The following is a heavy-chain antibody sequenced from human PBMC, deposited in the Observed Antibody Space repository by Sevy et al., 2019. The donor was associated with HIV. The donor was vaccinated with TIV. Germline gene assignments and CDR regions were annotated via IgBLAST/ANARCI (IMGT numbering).Heavy chain of an antibody. CDR2: ISSSSSTI. J-gene: IGHJ4*02. V-gene: IGHV3-48*02. CDR1: GFTFSSYS. CDR3: AGEGGGWELGYLDY. D-gene: IGHD1-26*01. Sequence: GGSLRLSCVASGFTFSSYSMNWVRQAPGKGLEWISYISSSSSTIYYADSVKGRFTISRANAKKSLYLQLSSLRDEDTVMYYCAGEGGGWELGYLDYWGQGTLVTVSS.